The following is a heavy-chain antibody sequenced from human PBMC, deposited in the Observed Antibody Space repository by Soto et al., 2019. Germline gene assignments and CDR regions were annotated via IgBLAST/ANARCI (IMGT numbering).Heavy chain of an antibody. CDR1: GFTFSSYV. Sequence: HPGGSLRLSCAASGFTFSSYVMSWVRQAPGKGLEWVSTISGSGGTTYYTDSVKGRFTISRDNSKNTLYLQMNSLRAEDTALYYCAKDRGAIFGVVIHGFDIWGQGTMVTVSS. V-gene: IGHV3-23*01. CDR3: AKDRGAIFGVVIHGFDI. D-gene: IGHD3-3*01. CDR2: ISGSGGTT. J-gene: IGHJ3*02.